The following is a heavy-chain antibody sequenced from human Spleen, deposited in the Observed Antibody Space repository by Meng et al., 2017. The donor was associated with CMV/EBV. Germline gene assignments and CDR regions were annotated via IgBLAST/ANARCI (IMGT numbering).Heavy chain of an antibody. Sequence: TSTGYYMQWGRQAPGQGLEWMGIINPSGGSTSYAQKFQGRVTMTRDTSTSTVYMELSSLRSEDTAVYYCAREGLVIVGATRYYGMDVWGQGTTVTVSS. CDR2: INPSGGST. J-gene: IGHJ6*02. D-gene: IGHD1-26*01. CDR3: AREGLVIVGATRYYGMDV. V-gene: IGHV1-46*01. CDR1: TSTGYY.